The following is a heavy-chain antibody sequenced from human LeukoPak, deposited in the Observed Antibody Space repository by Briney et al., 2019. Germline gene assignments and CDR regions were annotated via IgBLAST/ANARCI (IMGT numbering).Heavy chain of an antibody. CDR3: VKGIVVVTARAFDY. CDR2: ISSNGGST. D-gene: IGHD2-21*02. Sequence: PGGSLRLSCSASGFTFSSYAMHWVRQAPGKGLEYVSAISSNGGSTYYADSVKGRFTISRDNSKNTLYLQMSSLRPEDTAVYYCVKGIVVVTARAFDYWGQGTLSPSPQ. V-gene: IGHV3-64D*06. CDR1: GFTFSSYA. J-gene: IGHJ4*02.